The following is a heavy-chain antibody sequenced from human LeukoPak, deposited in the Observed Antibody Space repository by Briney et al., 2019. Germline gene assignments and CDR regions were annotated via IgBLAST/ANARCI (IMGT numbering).Heavy chain of an antibody. CDR3: ATVVGGYYPPVEAFDV. CDR1: GFTLSGLW. Sequence: GGFLRLSCAASGFTLSGLWMHWVRQAPGKGLVWVSRINSDGSIINYVDSVKGRFTISRDNAKNTLYLQMNSLRAEDTAVYYCATVVGGYYPPVEAFDVWGRGTMVTISS. CDR2: INSDGSII. J-gene: IGHJ3*01. V-gene: IGHV3-74*01. D-gene: IGHD3-3*01.